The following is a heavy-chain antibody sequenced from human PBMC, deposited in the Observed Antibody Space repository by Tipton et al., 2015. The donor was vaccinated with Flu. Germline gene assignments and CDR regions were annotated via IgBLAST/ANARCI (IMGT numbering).Heavy chain of an antibody. CDR2: TFHSGNT. Sequence: TLSLTCGVSGDSVRSSNYYWGWIRQPPGKGLEWIGNTFHSGNTYLNPSPTSRVTISIDRSKNQFSLNLKSVTAGDMAVYYCARRDYSNYVSDPKSWFDPWGQGTLVAVSS. CDR1: GDSVRSSNYY. V-gene: IGHV4-39*07. CDR3: ARRDYSNYVSDPKSWFDP. D-gene: IGHD4-11*01. J-gene: IGHJ5*02.